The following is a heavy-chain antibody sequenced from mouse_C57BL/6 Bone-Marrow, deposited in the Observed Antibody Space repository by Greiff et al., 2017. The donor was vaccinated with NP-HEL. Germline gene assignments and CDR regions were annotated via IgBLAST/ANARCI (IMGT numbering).Heavy chain of an antibody. J-gene: IGHJ3*01. V-gene: IGHV10-1*01. CDR3: VRLGAPFAY. CDR1: GFSFTTYA. Sequence: EVQLVESGGGLVQPKGSLKLSCAASGFSFTTYAMNWVRQAPGKGLEWVARIRSKSNNYATYYADSVKDRFTISRDDSESMLYLQMNNLKTEDTAMYYCVRLGAPFAYWGQGTLVTVSA. CDR2: IRSKSNNYAT.